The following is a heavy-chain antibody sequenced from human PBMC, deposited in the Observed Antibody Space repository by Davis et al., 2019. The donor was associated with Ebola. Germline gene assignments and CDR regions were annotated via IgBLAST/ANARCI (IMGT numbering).Heavy chain of an antibody. CDR2: INPSGGST. V-gene: IGHV1-46*01. J-gene: IGHJ5*02. Sequence: ASVKVSCKASGYTFTSYYMHWVRQAPGQGLEWMGIINPSGGSTSYAQKFQGRVTITADESTSTAYMELSSLRSEDTAVYYCARDGDLGYCSSTSCHGWFDPWGQGTLVTVSS. CDR1: GYTFTSYY. CDR3: ARDGDLGYCSSTSCHGWFDP. D-gene: IGHD2-2*01.